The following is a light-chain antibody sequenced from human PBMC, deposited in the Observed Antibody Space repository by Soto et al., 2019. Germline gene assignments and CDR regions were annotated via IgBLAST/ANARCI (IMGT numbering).Light chain of an antibody. Sequence: QSALTHPASVSGSPGQSITISCTGTSSDVGGYNYVSWFQHHPGKAPKLIIYEVSYRPSGVSARFSGSKSGDTASLTISGLQAEDEADYYCSSFTNTITRYAFGTGTKV. V-gene: IGLV2-14*01. J-gene: IGLJ1*01. CDR1: SSDVGGYNY. CDR2: EVS. CDR3: SSFTNTITRYA.